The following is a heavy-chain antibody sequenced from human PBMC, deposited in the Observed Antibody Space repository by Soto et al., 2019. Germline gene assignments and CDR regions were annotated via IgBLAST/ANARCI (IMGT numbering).Heavy chain of an antibody. Sequence: SGPTLVNPTQTLTLTCTFSGFSLSSSGVGVGWIRQPPGKALEWLALIYGDDGERYTPSLKTRLTITKDTSKNQVVLTMTNMDPVDTATYYCEHREGADYLSGSYKDALDVWGQGTMVTVSS. CDR1: GFSLSSSGVG. CDR2: IYGDDGE. CDR3: EHREGADYLSGSYKDALDV. J-gene: IGHJ3*01. D-gene: IGHD3-16*01. V-gene: IGHV2-5*02.